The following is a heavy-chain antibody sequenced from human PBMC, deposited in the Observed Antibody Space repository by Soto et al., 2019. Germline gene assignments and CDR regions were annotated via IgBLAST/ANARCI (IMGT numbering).Heavy chain of an antibody. D-gene: IGHD6-19*01. V-gene: IGHV1-18*01. Sequence: ASVKVSCKASGYTFTSYGISWVRQAPGQGLEWMGWISAYNGNTNYAQKLQGRVTMTTDTSTSTAYMELRSLRSDDTAVYYCARDWEANQLAVAGTEDYWGQGTLVTVSS. CDR2: ISAYNGNT. CDR1: GYTFTSYG. CDR3: ARDWEANQLAVAGTEDY. J-gene: IGHJ4*02.